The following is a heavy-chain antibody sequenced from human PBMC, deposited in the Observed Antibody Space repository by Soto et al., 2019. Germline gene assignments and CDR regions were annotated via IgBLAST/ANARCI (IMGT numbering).Heavy chain of an antibody. D-gene: IGHD3-10*01. CDR2: ISSSSSYI. CDR3: ARDRGGDLTAFDI. V-gene: IGHV3-21*01. J-gene: IGHJ3*02. CDR1: GFTFSTYS. Sequence: EVQLVESGGGLVKPGGSLRLSCAASGFTFSTYSMNWVRQAPGKGLEWVSSISSSSSYIYYADSVKGRFTISRDNAKNSLYLQMNSLRAEDTAVYYCARDRGGDLTAFDIWGQGTMVTVSS.